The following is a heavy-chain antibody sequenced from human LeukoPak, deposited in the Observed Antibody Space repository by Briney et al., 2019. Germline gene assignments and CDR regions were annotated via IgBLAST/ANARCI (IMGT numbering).Heavy chain of an antibody. J-gene: IGHJ4*02. V-gene: IGHV3-15*01. D-gene: IGHD6-13*01. CDR2: IKSKTDGGTT. Sequence: GGSLRLSCAASGFTFSNAWMSWVRQAPGKGLEWVGRIKSKTDGGTTDYAAPVKGRFTISRDDSKNTLYLQMNSLKTEDTAVYYCTTDRLAAAYYYFDFWGQGTLVNVSS. CDR3: TTDRLAAAYYYFDF. CDR1: GFTFSNAW.